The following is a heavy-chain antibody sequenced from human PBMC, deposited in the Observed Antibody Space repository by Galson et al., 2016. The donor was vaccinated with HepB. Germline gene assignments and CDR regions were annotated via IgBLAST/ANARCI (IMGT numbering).Heavy chain of an antibody. CDR3: SRSYLLGRGFGW. Sequence: CAISGDSVSSNSAGWNWIRQSPSRGLEWLGRTFYRSNWQNDYAESVKSRITINPATSKNQFSLQLNFVTPDDKAVYYCSRSYLLGRGFGWWGQGTLVTVSS. J-gene: IGHJ4*02. CDR2: TFYRSNWQN. D-gene: IGHD7-27*01. V-gene: IGHV6-1*01. CDR1: GDSVSSNSAG.